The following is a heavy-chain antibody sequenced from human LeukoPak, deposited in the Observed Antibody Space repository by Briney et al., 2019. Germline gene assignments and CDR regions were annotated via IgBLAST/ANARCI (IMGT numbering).Heavy chain of an antibody. J-gene: IGHJ4*02. CDR3: ARDQLRFKYFDY. CDR1: GFTFSGYA. D-gene: IGHD3-3*01. CDR2: IAYDGSNK. V-gene: IGHV3-30*11. Sequence: PGRSLRLSCAASGFTFSGYAVHWGREAPGKGLGWVGVIAYDGSNKYYADSVKGRFTISRDNSKNTLYLQMNSPRAEGTAVYYCARDQLRFKYFDYWGQGTLVTISS.